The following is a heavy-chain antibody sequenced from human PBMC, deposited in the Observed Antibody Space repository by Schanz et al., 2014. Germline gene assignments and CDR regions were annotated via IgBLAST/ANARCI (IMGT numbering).Heavy chain of an antibody. CDR3: ANNWNLDY. CDR1: TFTFDHYA. Sequence: EVQLLESGGGLVQPGGSLRLSCSASTFTFDHYAMTWVRQAPGKGLEWVSAISGRDGSTYYADSVRGRFTISRDNSKNTLYLQMNSLRAEDTAVYYCANNWNLDYWGQGTLVTVSS. V-gene: IGHV3-23*01. CDR2: ISGRDGST. D-gene: IGHD1-20*01. J-gene: IGHJ4*02.